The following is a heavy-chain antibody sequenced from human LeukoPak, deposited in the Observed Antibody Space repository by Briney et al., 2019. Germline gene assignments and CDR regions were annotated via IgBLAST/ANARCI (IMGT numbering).Heavy chain of an antibody. V-gene: IGHV3-30*02. J-gene: IGHJ3*02. CDR1: GFTFSSYG. CDR2: IRYDGSNK. CDR3: AKDRRLWFGELGNPNDAFDI. Sequence: GGSLRLSCAASGFTFSSYGMHWVRQAPGKGLEWVAFIRYDGSNKYYADSVKGRFTISRDNSKNTLYLQMNSLRAEDTAVYYCAKDRRLWFGELGNPNDAFDIWGQGTMVTVSS. D-gene: IGHD3-10*01.